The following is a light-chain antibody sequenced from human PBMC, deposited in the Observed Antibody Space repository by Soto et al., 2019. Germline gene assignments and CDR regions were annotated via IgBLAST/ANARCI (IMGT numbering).Light chain of an antibody. J-gene: IGLJ3*02. CDR1: NSDVGGYNY. V-gene: IGLV2-11*01. CDR3: CSYAASDSWV. Sequence: QSALTEPRSVSVSRGQSVTISCTGTNSDVGGYNYVSWYQQHPVKAPKLMISDVSQRPSGVPGRFSGSKSGNTASLSISGLQAEDEADYDCCSYAASDSWVFGGATQVTVL. CDR2: DVS.